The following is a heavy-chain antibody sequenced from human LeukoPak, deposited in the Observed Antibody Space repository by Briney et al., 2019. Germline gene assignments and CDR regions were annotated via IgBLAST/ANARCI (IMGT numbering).Heavy chain of an antibody. CDR2: IYYSGST. Sequence: SETLSLTCTVSGGSISSSTFYWGWIRQPPGKGLEWIGTIYYSGSTFYNPSLKSRVTVSVDTSKNQFSLKLSSLTAADTAVYYCARVSTSWYQDWYFDLWGRGTLVTVSS. CDR1: GGSISSSTFY. V-gene: IGHV4-39*07. CDR3: ARVSTSWYQDWYFDL. J-gene: IGHJ2*01. D-gene: IGHD6-13*01.